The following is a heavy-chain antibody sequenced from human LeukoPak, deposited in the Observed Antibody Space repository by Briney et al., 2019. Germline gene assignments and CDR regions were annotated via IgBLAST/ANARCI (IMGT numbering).Heavy chain of an antibody. D-gene: IGHD6-19*01. CDR3: ARLGIAVAGDFDY. V-gene: IGHV4-39*01. CDR1: GGSISSSSYY. Sequence: SETLSLTCTVSGGSISSSSYYWGWIRQPPGKGLEWIGSIYYSGTTYYNPSLKSRVTISLDTSKNQFSLKLSSVTAADTAVYYCARLGIAVAGDFDYWGQGTLVTVSS. CDR2: IYYSGTT. J-gene: IGHJ4*02.